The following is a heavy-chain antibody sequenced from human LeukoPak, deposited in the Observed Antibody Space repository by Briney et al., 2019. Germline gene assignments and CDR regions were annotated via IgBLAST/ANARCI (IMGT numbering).Heavy chain of an antibody. D-gene: IGHD3-16*01. J-gene: IGHJ4*02. Sequence: NASETLSLTCTVSGGSISSSSYYWGWIRQPPGKGLEWIGSIYYSGSTYYNPSLRSRVTISVDTSKNQFSLKLSSVTAADTAVYYCARCHMITFGGGIDYWGQGTLVTVSS. V-gene: IGHV4-39*01. CDR1: GGSISSSSYY. CDR3: ARCHMITFGGGIDY. CDR2: IYYSGST.